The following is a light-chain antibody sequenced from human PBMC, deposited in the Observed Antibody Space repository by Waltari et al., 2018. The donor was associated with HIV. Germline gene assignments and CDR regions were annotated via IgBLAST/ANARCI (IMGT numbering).Light chain of an antibody. J-gene: IGLJ3*02. Sequence: QSVLTQPPSVSAAPGQKVTISCSGSSSNIGNNYVSWYQQFPGTAPKLLLYENNQRPSGIPDRFSGSKSGTSATLVSTGLQTGDEANYYCEAWDSGPRAVVFGGGTKLAVL. CDR3: EAWDSGPRAVV. V-gene: IGLV1-51*01. CDR1: SSNIGNNY. CDR2: ENN.